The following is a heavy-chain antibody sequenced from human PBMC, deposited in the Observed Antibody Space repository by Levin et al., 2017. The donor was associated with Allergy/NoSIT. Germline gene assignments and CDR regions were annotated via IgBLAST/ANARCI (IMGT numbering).Heavy chain of an antibody. CDR2: IVGSGSAT. D-gene: IGHD3-10*01. J-gene: IGHJ3*02. CDR3: AKASTIVVPRDAYDS. CDR1: GFTFSTYT. Sequence: PGGSLRLSCAASGFTFSTYTMSWVRQAPGKGLEWVSAIVGSGSATDYADSVKGRFTISRDNSKDTLYLQMNSLRVEDTAIYYCAKASTIVVPRDAYDSWGRGTMVTVSS. V-gene: IGHV3-23*01.